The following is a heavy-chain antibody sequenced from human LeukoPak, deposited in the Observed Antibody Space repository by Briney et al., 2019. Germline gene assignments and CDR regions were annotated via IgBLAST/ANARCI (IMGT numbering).Heavy chain of an antibody. Sequence: GGSLRLSCAASGFTFSDYEMNWVRQAPGKGLDWVSYIGSRGATIYYAHSVKGRFTISRDNAKNSLYLQMNSLRAEDTAVYYCARDVGYFGSGSYPDYFDYWGQGILVTVSS. V-gene: IGHV3-48*03. CDR1: GFTFSDYE. D-gene: IGHD3-10*01. CDR3: ARDVGYFGSGSYPDYFDY. CDR2: IGSRGATI. J-gene: IGHJ4*02.